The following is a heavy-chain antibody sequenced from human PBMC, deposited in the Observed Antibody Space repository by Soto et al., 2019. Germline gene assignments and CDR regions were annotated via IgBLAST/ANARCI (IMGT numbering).Heavy chain of an antibody. D-gene: IGHD3-3*01. CDR3: ARGQRFSDWFDP. J-gene: IGHJ5*02. CDR1: GGTISGYY. Sequence: TSETLSLTCSVSGGTISGYYWTWIRQPAGKGLEWIGRIYSSGNTKYNPSLQSRVTMSLDTSNNQFSLRLTSVTAADTAVYHCARGQRFSDWFDPWGQGTLVTVSS. CDR2: IYSSGNT. V-gene: IGHV4-4*07.